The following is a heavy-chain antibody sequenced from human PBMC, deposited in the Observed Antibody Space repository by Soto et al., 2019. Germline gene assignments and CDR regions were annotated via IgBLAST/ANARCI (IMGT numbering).Heavy chain of an antibody. V-gene: IGHV3-30*18. Sequence: QVQLVESGGGVVQPGRSLRLSCAASGFTFSSYGMHWVRQAPGKGLEWVAVILYDGSKKYYADSVKGRFTISRDNSKNTLYLQMSSLRAEDTALYICVKDGSTGWPYFDDMDVWGQGTTVTVSS. J-gene: IGHJ6*02. CDR2: ILYDGSKK. CDR3: VKDGSTGWPYFDDMDV. CDR1: GFTFSSYG. D-gene: IGHD6-19*01.